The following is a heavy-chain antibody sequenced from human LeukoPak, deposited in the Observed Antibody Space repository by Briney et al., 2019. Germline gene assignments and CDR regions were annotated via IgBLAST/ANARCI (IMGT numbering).Heavy chain of an antibody. CDR2: IIPIFGTA. D-gene: IGHD6-13*01. CDR1: GYTFTGYY. V-gene: IGHV1-69*05. CDR3: AGSWYGPSPGNLDY. Sequence: GASVKVSCKASGYTFTGYYMHWVRQAPGQGLEWMGGIIPIFGTANYAQKFQGRVTITTDESTSTAYMELSSLRSEDTAVYYCAGSWYGPSPGNLDYWGQGTLVTVSS. J-gene: IGHJ4*02.